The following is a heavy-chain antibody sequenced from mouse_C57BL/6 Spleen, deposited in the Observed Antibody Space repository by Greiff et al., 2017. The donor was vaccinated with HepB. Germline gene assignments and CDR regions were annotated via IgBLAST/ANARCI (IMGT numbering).Heavy chain of an antibody. CDR2: IDPSDSYT. V-gene: IGHV1-69*01. J-gene: IGHJ3*01. Sequence: VQLQQSGAELVMPGASVKLSCKASGYTFTSYWMHWVKQRPGQGLEWIGEIDPSDSYTNYNQKFKGKSTLTVDKSSSTAYMQLSSLTSEDSAVYYCARSADGGHGFAYWGQGTLVTVSA. D-gene: IGHD1-1*02. CDR3: ARSADGGHGFAY. CDR1: GYTFTSYW.